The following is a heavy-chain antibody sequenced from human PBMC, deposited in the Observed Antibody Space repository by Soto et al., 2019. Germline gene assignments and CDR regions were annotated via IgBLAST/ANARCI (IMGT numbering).Heavy chain of an antibody. CDR1: GYTFTGYY. J-gene: IGHJ5*02. CDR3: ARDQSYSSSWYWFDP. CDR2: TNPNSGGT. V-gene: IGHV1-2*02. D-gene: IGHD6-13*01. Sequence: ASVKVSCKASGYTFTGYYMHWVRQAPGQGLEWMGWTNPNSGGTNYAQKFQGRVTMTRDTSISTAYMELSRLRSDDTAVYYCARDQSYSSSWYWFDPWGQGTLVTVSS.